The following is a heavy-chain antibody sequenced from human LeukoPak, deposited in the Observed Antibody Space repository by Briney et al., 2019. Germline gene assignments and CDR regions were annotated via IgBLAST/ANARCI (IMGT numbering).Heavy chain of an antibody. V-gene: IGHV6-1*01. D-gene: IGHD3-16*01. CDR3: VRDFNWAFDY. J-gene: IGHJ4*02. CDR1: GDSVSSKSVS. Sequence: SQTLSLTCAISGDSVSSKSVSWSWMRQSPSRGLEYLGRTRYRSTWNTFYSLSVEGRITINADTSRNEVSLRLSAVTPEDTALYYWVRDFNWAFDYWGQGTLVTVSS. CDR2: TRYRSTWNT.